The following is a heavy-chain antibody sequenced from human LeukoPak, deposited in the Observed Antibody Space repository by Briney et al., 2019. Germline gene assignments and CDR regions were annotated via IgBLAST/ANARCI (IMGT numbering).Heavy chain of an antibody. CDR2: ITSSSSIM. CDR1: GFTFSTYT. V-gene: IGHV3-48*01. J-gene: IGHJ3*02. Sequence: PGGSLRLSCAASGFTFSTYTMNWVRQAPGKGLEWVSYITSSSSIMYYADSVKGRFTISRDNAKNSLFLQMSSLRAEDTALYYCARGPSGDYVDAFDIWGQGTMVTVSS. D-gene: IGHD4-17*01. CDR3: ARGPSGDYVDAFDI.